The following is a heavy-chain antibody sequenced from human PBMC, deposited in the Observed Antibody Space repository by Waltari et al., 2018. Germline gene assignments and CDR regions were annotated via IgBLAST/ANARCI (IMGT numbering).Heavy chain of an antibody. D-gene: IGHD3-10*01. CDR1: GFTLSSHW. CDR2: IHPDGRQT. J-gene: IGHJ3*01. V-gene: IGHV3-7*01. Sequence: EGRLVESGGGLVQPGRSLRLSCEASGFTLSSHWMSGVRQAPGKGPEWGAKIHPDGRQTDDVGSVEGRFSISRDNAKNLVVLQINSLRAEDTALYYCARDRAYGFDLWGQGTVVSVSS. CDR3: ARDRAYGFDL.